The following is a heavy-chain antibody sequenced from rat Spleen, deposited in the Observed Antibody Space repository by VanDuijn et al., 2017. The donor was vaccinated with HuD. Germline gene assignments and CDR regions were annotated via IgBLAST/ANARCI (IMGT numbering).Heavy chain of an antibody. V-gene: IGHV5S14*01. J-gene: IGHJ4*01. D-gene: IGHD1-12*02. CDR1: GFTFNNYG. Sequence: EVQLVESGGGLVQPGRSLKLSCAASGFTFNNYGMAWVRQTPTKGLEWVASISTGGTGTYYRDSVKGRFTISRDNAKNTQYLQMDSLRSEDTATYYCATDGYYDGTYYSVYVMDAWGQGASVTVSS. CDR2: ISTGGTGT. CDR3: ATDGYYDGTYYSVYVMDA.